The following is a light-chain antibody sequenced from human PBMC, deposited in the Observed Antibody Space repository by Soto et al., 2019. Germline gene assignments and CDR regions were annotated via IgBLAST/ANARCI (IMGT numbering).Light chain of an antibody. CDR1: QGIRNY. Sequence: DTQMTQSPSSLSASIGDRVTITCRASQGIRNYVAWYQQKPGKAPNLLIFAASTLQSGVPSRFSGSGSETDFTLTISSLQPEDVATYYCQKYNSAPYTFGHGTKLDIK. CDR3: QKYNSAPYT. V-gene: IGKV1-27*01. CDR2: AAS. J-gene: IGKJ3*01.